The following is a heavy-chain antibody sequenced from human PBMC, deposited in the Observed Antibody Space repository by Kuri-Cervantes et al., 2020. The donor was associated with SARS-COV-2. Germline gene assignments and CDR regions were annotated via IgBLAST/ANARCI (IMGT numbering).Heavy chain of an antibody. J-gene: IGHJ3*02. CDR3: ARHEPLLNAFDI. V-gene: IGHV4-38-2*01. D-gene: IGHD1-26*01. Sequence: SETLSLTCAVSNFSITNPYYWGWIRQPPGKGLEWIGTVFHSGSTFYSPSLRSRVSISVDTSKNQFSLKLTSVTAADTAIYYCARHEPLLNAFDIWGQGTMVTVSS. CDR2: VFHSGST. CDR1: NFSITNPYY.